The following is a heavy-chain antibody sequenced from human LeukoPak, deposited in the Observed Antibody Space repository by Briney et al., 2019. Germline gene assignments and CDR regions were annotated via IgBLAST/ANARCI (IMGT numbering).Heavy chain of an antibody. D-gene: IGHD3-10*01. V-gene: IGHV1-69*05. CDR1: GGTFSSYA. Sequence: GASVKVSCKASGGTFSSYAISWVRQAPGQGLEWMGGIIPIFGTANYAQKFQGRVTITTDESTSTAYMELSSLRSEDTVVYYCARGKARGSGSYDDWGQGTLVTVSS. J-gene: IGHJ4*02. CDR2: IIPIFGTA. CDR3: ARGKARGSGSYDD.